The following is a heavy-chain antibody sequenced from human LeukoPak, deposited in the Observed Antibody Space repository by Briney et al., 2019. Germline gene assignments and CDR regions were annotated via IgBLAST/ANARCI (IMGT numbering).Heavy chain of an antibody. Sequence: GGSLRLSCAASGFTLSSYSMNWVRQAPGKGLEWVSSISSSSSYIYYADSVKGRFTISRDNAKNSLYLQMNSLRAEDTAVYYCARDPLEGYCSSTSCLLFDYWGQGTLVTVSS. J-gene: IGHJ4*02. V-gene: IGHV3-21*01. D-gene: IGHD2-2*01. CDR1: GFTLSSYS. CDR3: ARDPLEGYCSSTSCLLFDY. CDR2: ISSSSSYI.